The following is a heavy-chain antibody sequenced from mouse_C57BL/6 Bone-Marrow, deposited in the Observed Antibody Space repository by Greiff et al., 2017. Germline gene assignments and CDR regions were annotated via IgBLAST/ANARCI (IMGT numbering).Heavy chain of an antibody. Sequence: EVQLQQPGAELVRPGASVKLSCTASGFNIKDDYMHWVKQRPEQGLEWIGWIDPENGDTEYASKFQGKATITADTSSNTAYLQLSSLTSEDTAVYYCTTDYVWFAYWGQGTLVTVSA. CDR1: GFNIKDDY. V-gene: IGHV14-4*01. CDR2: IDPENGDT. J-gene: IGHJ3*01. D-gene: IGHD1-1*02. CDR3: TTDYVWFAY.